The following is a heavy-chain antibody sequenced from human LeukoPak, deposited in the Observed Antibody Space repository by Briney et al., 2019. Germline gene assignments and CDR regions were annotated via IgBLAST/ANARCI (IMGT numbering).Heavy chain of an antibody. Sequence: ASVKVSCKVSGYTLTELSMHWVRQAPGKGLEWMGGFDPEDGETIYAQKFQGRVTMTEDTSTDTAYMELSSLRSEDTAVYYCATADSRAGDDAFDIWGQGTMVTVSS. V-gene: IGHV1-24*01. CDR2: FDPEDGET. CDR3: ATADSRAGDDAFDI. D-gene: IGHD3-22*01. J-gene: IGHJ3*02. CDR1: GYTLTELS.